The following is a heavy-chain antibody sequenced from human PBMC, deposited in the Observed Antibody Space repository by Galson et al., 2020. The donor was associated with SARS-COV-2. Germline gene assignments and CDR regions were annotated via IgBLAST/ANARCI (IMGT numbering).Heavy chain of an antibody. CDR1: GFTFGDYA. J-gene: IGHJ4*02. CDR2: IRSKAYGGTT. V-gene: IGHV3-49*04. Sequence: GESLKISCTASGFTFGDYAMSWVRQAPGKGLEWVGFIRSKAYGGTTEYAASVKGRFTISRDDSKSIAYLQMNSLKTEDTAVYYCTRYDFWSGYYIDYWGQGTLVTVSS. CDR3: TRYDFWSGYYIDY. D-gene: IGHD3-3*01.